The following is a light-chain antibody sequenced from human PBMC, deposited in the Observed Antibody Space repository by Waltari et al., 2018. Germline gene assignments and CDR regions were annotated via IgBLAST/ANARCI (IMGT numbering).Light chain of an antibody. CDR2: GAS. CDR1: QSVNPN. V-gene: IGKV3-15*01. Sequence: EILMTQSPGTLTVSPGDTVTLPCRASQSVNPNLAWYQQKPGQAPRLLIYGASNRATGTPARFSGSGSGTEFSLAISGLQSEDFAVYYCQQYNDWPPITFGQGTRLEIK. J-gene: IGKJ5*01. CDR3: QQYNDWPPIT.